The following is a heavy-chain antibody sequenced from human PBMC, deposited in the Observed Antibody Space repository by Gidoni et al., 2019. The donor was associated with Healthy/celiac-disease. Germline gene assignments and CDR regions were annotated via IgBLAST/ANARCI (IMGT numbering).Heavy chain of an antibody. CDR1: GGSISSYY. J-gene: IGHJ3*02. CDR2: IYYSGST. CDR3: ARHGKVTTGAFDI. D-gene: IGHD2-21*02. Sequence: QVQLQESRPGLVKPSATLSLTCTVSGGSISSYYWSWIRQPPGKGLEWIGYIYYSGSTNYNPARKSRVTISVDTSKNQFSLKLSSVTAADTAVYYCARHGKVTTGAFDIWGQGTMVTVSS. V-gene: IGHV4-59*08.